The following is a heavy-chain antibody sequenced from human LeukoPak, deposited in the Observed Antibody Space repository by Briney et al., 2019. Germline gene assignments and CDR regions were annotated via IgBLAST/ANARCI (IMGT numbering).Heavy chain of an antibody. D-gene: IGHD6-19*01. CDR2: IYYGGST. Sequence: SETLSLTCTVSGGSISTYYWSWIRQPPGKGLEWIGYIYYGGSTNYNPSLNSRVTISIDTSKNQFSLKLSSVTAADTAVYYCARHSSGWSPYYFDYWGQGTLVTVSS. J-gene: IGHJ4*02. CDR3: ARHSSGWSPYYFDY. CDR1: GGSISTYY. V-gene: IGHV4-59*08.